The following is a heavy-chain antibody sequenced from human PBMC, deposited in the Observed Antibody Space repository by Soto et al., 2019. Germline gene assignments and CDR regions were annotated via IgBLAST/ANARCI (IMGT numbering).Heavy chain of an antibody. J-gene: IGHJ4*02. CDR3: ATDILDY. Sequence: PGGSLRLSCVASGFNFSNYWMTWARQAPGKGLEWVANINQHGTEKFYVDSVEGRFGISRDNAYHSVYLQMNSLRAEDTAIYYCATDILDYWGQGTSVTVSS. V-gene: IGHV3-7*05. CDR2: INQHGTEK. CDR1: GFNFSNYW.